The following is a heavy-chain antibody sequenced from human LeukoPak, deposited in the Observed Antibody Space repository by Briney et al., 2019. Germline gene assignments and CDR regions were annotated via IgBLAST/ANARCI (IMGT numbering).Heavy chain of an antibody. J-gene: IGHJ4*02. CDR1: GFTLDDYA. D-gene: IGHD6-13*01. CDR2: ISWNSGSI. V-gene: IGHV3-9*01. CDR3: AKGEQQDS. Sequence: PGMSVRLSCAASGFTLDDYAMHCVRQAPGKGREGVSGISWNSGSIGYADSVKGRFTISRDNAKNSLYLQMNSLRAEETALYYCAKGEQQDSWGQGTLVTVSS.